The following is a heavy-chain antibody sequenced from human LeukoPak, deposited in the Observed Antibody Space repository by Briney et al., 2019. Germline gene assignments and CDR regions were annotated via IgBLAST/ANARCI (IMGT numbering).Heavy chain of an antibody. CDR3: AKAGIVGATTYFDY. Sequence: PGRSLRLSCAASGFTFSSYGMHWVRQAPGKGLEWVAVISYDGSNKYYADSVKGRFTISRDNSKNTPYLQMNSLRAEDTAVYYCAKAGIVGATTYFDYWGQGTLVTVSS. J-gene: IGHJ4*02. CDR2: ISYDGSNK. CDR1: GFTFSSYG. D-gene: IGHD1-26*01. V-gene: IGHV3-30*18.